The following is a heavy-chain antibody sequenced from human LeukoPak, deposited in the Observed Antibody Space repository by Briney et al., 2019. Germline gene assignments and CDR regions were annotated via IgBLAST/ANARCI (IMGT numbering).Heavy chain of an antibody. J-gene: IGHJ2*01. CDR2: IYYSGST. CDR1: GGSISSSSYY. Sequence: SETLSLTCTVSGGSISSSSYYWGWIRQPPGKGLEWIGSIYYSGSTYYNPSLKSRVTISVDTSQNQFSLKLSSVTAADTAVYFCATFTVTEALYWYFDLWGRGTLVTVSS. V-gene: IGHV4-39*07. CDR3: ATFTVTEALYWYFDL. D-gene: IGHD4-17*01.